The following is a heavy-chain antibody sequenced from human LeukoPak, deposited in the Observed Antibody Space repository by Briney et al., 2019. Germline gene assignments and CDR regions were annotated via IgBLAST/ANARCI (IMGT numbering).Heavy chain of an antibody. CDR1: GYTFTSYD. V-gene: IGHV1-2*02. J-gene: IGHJ4*02. CDR3: ARVPYSSSWPIDY. CDR2: INPNSGGT. Sequence: ASVKVSCKASGYTFTSYDINWVRQAPGQGLEWMGWINPNSGGTNYAQKFQGRVTMTRDTSISTAYMELSRLRSDDTAVYYCARVPYSSSWPIDYWGQGTLVTVSS. D-gene: IGHD6-13*01.